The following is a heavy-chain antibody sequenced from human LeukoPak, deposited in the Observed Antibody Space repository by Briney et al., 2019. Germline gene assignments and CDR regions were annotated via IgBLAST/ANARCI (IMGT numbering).Heavy chain of an antibody. Sequence: GASVKVSCKASGYTFTSYYMHWVRQAPGQGLEWMGIINPGGGSTSYAQKFQGRVTMTRDMSTSTVYMELSSLRSEDTAVYYCARGDHYYGSGSYSETPFDYWGQGTLVTVSS. V-gene: IGHV1-46*01. CDR2: INPGGGST. CDR1: GYTFTSYY. CDR3: ARGDHYYGSGSYSETPFDY. D-gene: IGHD3-10*01. J-gene: IGHJ4*02.